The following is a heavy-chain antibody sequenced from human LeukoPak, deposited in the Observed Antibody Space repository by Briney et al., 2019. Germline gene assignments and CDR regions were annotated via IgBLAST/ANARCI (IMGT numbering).Heavy chain of an antibody. CDR2: ISSSSSYI. J-gene: IGHJ4*02. CDR3: AKDRIGYCSSASCPYDY. CDR1: GFTFSSYS. V-gene: IGHV3-21*01. D-gene: IGHD2-2*03. Sequence: PGGSLRLSCAASGFTFSSYSMNWIRQAPGKGLEWVSSISSSSSYIYYADSVKGRFTISRDNAKNSLYLQMNSLRAEDTGVYYCAKDRIGYCSSASCPYDYWGQGTLVTVSS.